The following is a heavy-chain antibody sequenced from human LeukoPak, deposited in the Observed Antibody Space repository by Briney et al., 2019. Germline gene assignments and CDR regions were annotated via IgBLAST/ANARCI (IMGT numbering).Heavy chain of an antibody. Sequence: ASVKVSCKASGYTFTSYGISWVRQAPGQGLEWMGWISAYNGNTNYAQKLQGRVTMTTDTSASTAYMELSSLRSEDTAVYYCAREPDYYYGSGTQGMDVWGQGTLVTVSS. J-gene: IGHJ4*02. CDR1: GYTFTSYG. V-gene: IGHV1-18*01. D-gene: IGHD3-10*01. CDR3: AREPDYYYGSGTQGMDV. CDR2: ISAYNGNT.